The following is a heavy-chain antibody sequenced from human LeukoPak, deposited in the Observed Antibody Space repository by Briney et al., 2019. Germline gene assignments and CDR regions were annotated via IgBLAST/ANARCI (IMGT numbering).Heavy chain of an antibody. D-gene: IGHD6-13*01. CDR1: GFTFSTFA. V-gene: IGHV3-33*01. CDR2: IWYDGSNK. J-gene: IGHJ4*02. Sequence: GGSLRLSCAASGFTFSTFAMHWVRQAPGKGLEWVAAIWYDGSNKYYADSVKGRFTISRGNSKNTLYLQMNSLRAEDTSVYYCARARYSSSWEGNYRGQGTLVTVSS. CDR3: ARARYSSSWEGNY.